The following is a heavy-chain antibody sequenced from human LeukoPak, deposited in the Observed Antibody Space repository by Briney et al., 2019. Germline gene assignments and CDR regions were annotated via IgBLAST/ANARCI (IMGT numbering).Heavy chain of an antibody. CDR2: ISGSSSTI. V-gene: IGHV3-48*01. CDR3: AGGYPGGV. Sequence: PGRSLRLSCAASGFTFRSYAMHWVRQAPGKGLEWVSYISGSSSTIYYADSVKGRFTISRDYAKNSLYLQMNSLRVEDTAVYYCAGGYPGGVWGRGTTVSVSS. D-gene: IGHD1-14*01. CDR1: GFTFRSYA. J-gene: IGHJ6*04.